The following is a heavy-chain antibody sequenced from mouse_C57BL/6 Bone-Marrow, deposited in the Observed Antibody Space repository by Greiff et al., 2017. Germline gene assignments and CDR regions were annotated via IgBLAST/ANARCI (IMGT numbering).Heavy chain of an antibody. V-gene: IGHV5-4*03. CDR2: ISDGGSYT. J-gene: IGHJ4*01. CDR3: ARHYDYDVYAMDY. D-gene: IGHD2-4*01. CDR1: GFTFSSYA. Sequence: VKLVESGGGLVKPGGSLKLSCAASGFTFSSYAMSWVRPTPEKRLEWVATISDGGSYTYYPDNVKGRFTISRENTKNNLYLQISHLKSENTAMYYGARHYDYDVYAMDYWGQGTSVTASS.